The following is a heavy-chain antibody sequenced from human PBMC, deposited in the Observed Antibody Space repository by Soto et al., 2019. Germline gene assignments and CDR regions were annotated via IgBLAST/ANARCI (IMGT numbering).Heavy chain of an antibody. J-gene: IGHJ4*02. CDR2: ISSNGENT. CDR3: VRSTGSLDS. D-gene: IGHD1-26*01. V-gene: IGHV3-64D*06. CDR1: GFTLSNYA. Sequence: GSLSLSCSASGFTLSNYAMHWVRQAPGKGLEYVSAISSNGENTYYADSVKGRFTISRDIFKNTLYLQMSSLGPEDTAVYSCVRSTGSLDSWGQGTLVTVSS.